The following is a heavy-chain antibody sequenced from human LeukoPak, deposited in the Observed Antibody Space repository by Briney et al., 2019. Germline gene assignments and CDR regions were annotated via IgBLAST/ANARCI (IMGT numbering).Heavy chain of an antibody. D-gene: IGHD1-26*01. V-gene: IGHV4-59*01. J-gene: IGHJ6*03. CDR2: IYYSGST. CDR1: GGSMSSYY. Sequence: SETLSLTCTVSGGSMSSYYWSWIRRPPGKGLEWIGYIYYSGSTNYNPSLRSRVTISVDTSKNQFSLKLSSVTAADTAVYYCARYIVGATTGYYHYYYMDVWGKGTTVTVSS. CDR3: ARYIVGATTGYYHYYYMDV.